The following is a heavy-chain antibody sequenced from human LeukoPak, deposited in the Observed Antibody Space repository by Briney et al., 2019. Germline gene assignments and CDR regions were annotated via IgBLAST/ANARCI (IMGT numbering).Heavy chain of an antibody. CDR2: MNPNSGNT. Sequence: ASVKVSCKASGYTFTSYDINWVRQATGQGLEWVGWMNPNSGNTGYAQKFQGRVNMTRNTSISTAYMELSSLRSEDTAVYYCARGEWLANVFDIWGQGTMVTVSS. V-gene: IGHV1-8*01. J-gene: IGHJ3*02. CDR1: GYTFTSYD. CDR3: ARGEWLANVFDI. D-gene: IGHD6-19*01.